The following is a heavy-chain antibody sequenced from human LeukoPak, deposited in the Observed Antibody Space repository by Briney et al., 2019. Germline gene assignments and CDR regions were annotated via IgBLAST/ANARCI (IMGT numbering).Heavy chain of an antibody. CDR2: INSDG. V-gene: IGHV3-74*01. J-gene: IGHJ4*02. Sequence: GGSLRLSCAASGFTFSGYWMHWVRQAPGKGLVWVSLINSDGFYADFVKGRFTISRDNAENTLYLQMNSLRAEDTAAYYCARAGSNWKIDYWGQGTLVTVSS. CDR1: GFTFSGYW. D-gene: IGHD1-1*01. CDR3: ARAGSNWKIDY.